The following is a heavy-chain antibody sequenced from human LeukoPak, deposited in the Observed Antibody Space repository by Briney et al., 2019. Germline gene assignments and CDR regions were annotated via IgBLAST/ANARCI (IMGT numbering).Heavy chain of an antibody. D-gene: IGHD6-6*01. CDR3: ARGTVEYSSSSPWAFDI. J-gene: IGHJ3*02. V-gene: IGHV3-30-3*01. Sequence: PGGSLRLSCAASGFTFSSYAMHWVRQAPGKGLEWVAVISYDGSNKYYADSVKGRFTISRDNSKNTLYLQMNSLRAEDTAVYYCARGTVEYSSSSPWAFDIWGQGTMVTVSS. CDR1: GFTFSSYA. CDR2: ISYDGSNK.